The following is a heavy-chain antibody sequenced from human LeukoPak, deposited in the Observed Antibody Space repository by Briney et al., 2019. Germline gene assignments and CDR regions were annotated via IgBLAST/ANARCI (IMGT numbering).Heavy chain of an antibody. CDR2: IQSDGSYK. CDR1: GFTFSHYG. J-gene: IGHJ2*01. CDR3: ARGVHSSGWYQWYFDL. D-gene: IGHD6-13*01. V-gene: IGHV3-33*01. Sequence: PGGSLRLSCAGSGFTFSHYGMHWVRQGPGKGLEWVAGIQSDGSYKYYEDSLKGRFTISRDNFKNILYLQMNSLRAEDTAVYFCARGVHSSGWYQWYFDLWGRGTLVTVSS.